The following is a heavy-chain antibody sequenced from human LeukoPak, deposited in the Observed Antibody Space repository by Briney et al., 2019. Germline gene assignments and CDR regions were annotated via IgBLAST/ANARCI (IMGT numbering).Heavy chain of an antibody. J-gene: IGHJ4*02. CDR1: GESFSRYY. Sequence: SETLSLTCAVYGESFSRYYWSWIRQPPGKGREWIGEIKHSGSTNYNPSLKSRVTISVDTSTNQFSLKLSSVTAADTAVYYCARGATVVTGFDIRFDYWGQGTLVTVSS. CDR3: ARGATVVTGFDIRFDY. D-gene: IGHD4-23*01. V-gene: IGHV4-34*01. CDR2: IKHSGST.